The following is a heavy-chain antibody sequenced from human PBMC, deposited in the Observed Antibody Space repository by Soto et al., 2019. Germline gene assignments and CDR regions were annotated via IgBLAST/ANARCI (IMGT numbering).Heavy chain of an antibody. CDR2: IYYSGST. CDR1: GGSLTRYF. V-gene: IGHV4-59*01. J-gene: IGHJ6*03. Sequence: PSLTCPVSGGSLTRYFCNWFRQTPGKGLEWFGYIYYSGSTNYNPSLKGRDTISVDTSKNQFSLNLRSATAADTAVYYCAREAVKDDFWSGYYSPYYYYYLDVWGKGTTVTSP. D-gene: IGHD3-3*01. CDR3: AREAVKDDFWSGYYSPYYYYYLDV.